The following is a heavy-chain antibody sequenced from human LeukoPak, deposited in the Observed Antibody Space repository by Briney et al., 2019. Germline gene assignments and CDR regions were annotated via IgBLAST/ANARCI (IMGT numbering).Heavy chain of an antibody. Sequence: TGGSLRLSCAASGFTVSSSYMSWVRQAPGKGLEWVSLMYSGGSTYYADSVKGRFTISRDNSKNTLYLQMNSLRAEDTAVYYCARDTNGWYYFDYWGLGTLVTVSS. CDR3: ARDTNGWYYFDY. D-gene: IGHD2-8*01. V-gene: IGHV3-53*01. CDR2: MYSGGST. J-gene: IGHJ4*02. CDR1: GFTVSSSY.